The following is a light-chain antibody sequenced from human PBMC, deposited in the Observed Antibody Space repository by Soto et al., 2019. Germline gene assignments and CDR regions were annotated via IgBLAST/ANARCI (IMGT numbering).Light chain of an antibody. CDR3: QQSYSTTWT. CDR2: AAS. CDR1: QSITNY. J-gene: IGKJ1*01. V-gene: IGKV1-39*01. Sequence: DIQMTQSPSALSASVGDRVTITCRASQSITNYLNWYQHKPGQAPNLLIYAASSLQSGVPSRFSGSGSETDFTLTTSSLQPEDFATYSCQQSYSTTWTFGQGTKVDIK.